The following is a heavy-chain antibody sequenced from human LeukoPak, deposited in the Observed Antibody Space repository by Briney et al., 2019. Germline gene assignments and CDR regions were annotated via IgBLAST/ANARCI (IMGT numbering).Heavy chain of an antibody. CDR1: GFTFISYT. CDR2: ISSGSGYI. D-gene: IGHD5-18*01. Sequence: PGGSLRLSCAASGFTFISYTMNWVRQAPGKGLEWVSSISSGSGYIYYADSVKGRFTIYRDNAKNSLYLQMNSLRAEDTAVYYCASLKYSYGQPDSWGQGTLVTVSS. J-gene: IGHJ4*02. V-gene: IGHV3-21*01. CDR3: ASLKYSYGQPDS.